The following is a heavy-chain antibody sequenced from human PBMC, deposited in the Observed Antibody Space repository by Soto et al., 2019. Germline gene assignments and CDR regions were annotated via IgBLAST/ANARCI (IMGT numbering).Heavy chain of an antibody. V-gene: IGHV3-30*18. CDR3: AKDRVATIGGYYFDY. J-gene: IGHJ4*02. CDR2: ISYDGSNK. Sequence: GESLKISCAASVFTFSSYGMHWVRQAPGKGLEWVAVISYDGSNKYYADSVKGRFTISRDNSKNTLYLQMNSLRAEDTAVYYCAKDRVATIGGYYFDYWGQGTLVTVSS. D-gene: IGHD5-12*01. CDR1: VFTFSSYG.